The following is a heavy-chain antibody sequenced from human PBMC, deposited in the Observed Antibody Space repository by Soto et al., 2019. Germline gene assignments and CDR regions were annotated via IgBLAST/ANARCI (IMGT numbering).Heavy chain of an antibody. CDR2: IVVGSGNT. J-gene: IGHJ6*02. CDR1: GFTFTSSA. Sequence: ASGKVSCKASGFTFTSSAVQWVRQARGQRLEWIGWIVVGSGNTNYAQKFQERVTITRDMSTSTAYMELSSLRSEDTAVYYCAAGPRGSGSYYYYYGMDVWGQGTTVTV. CDR3: AAGPRGSGSYYYYYGMDV. D-gene: IGHD1-26*01. V-gene: IGHV1-58*01.